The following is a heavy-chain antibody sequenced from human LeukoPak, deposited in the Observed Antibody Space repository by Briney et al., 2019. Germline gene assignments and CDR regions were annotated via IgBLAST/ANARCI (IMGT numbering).Heavy chain of an antibody. V-gene: IGHV3-9*01. Sequence: GGSLRLSCAASGFTFDDYAMHWVRQAPGKGLEWVSGISWNSGSIGYADSVKGRFTISRDNAKNSLYLQMNSLRAEDTAVYYCATSAAAPGNQWGQGTLVTVSS. J-gene: IGHJ4*02. CDR3: ATSAAAPGNQ. CDR2: ISWNSGSI. D-gene: IGHD6-13*01. CDR1: GFTFDDYA.